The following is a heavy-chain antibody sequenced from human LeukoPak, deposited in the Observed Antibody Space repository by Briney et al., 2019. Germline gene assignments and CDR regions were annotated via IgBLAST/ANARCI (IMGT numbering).Heavy chain of an antibody. V-gene: IGHV4-61*05. D-gene: IGHD2-21*02. CDR3: ARGRSGDYTYYYYMDV. CDR1: GGSISSSSYY. J-gene: IGHJ6*03. CDR2: IYYSGST. Sequence: SETLSLTCTVSGGSISSSSYYWGWIRQPPGKGLEWIGYIYYSGSTNYNPSLKSRVTISVDTSKNQFSLKLSSVTAADTAVYYCARGRSGDYTYYYYMDVWGKGTTVTISS.